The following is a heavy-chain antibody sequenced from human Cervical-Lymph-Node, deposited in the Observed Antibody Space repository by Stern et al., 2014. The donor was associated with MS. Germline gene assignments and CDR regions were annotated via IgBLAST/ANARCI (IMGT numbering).Heavy chain of an antibody. D-gene: IGHD3-3*01. CDR3: ATDRDDFRSGYSAPTKGYGLDV. Sequence: VQLLESGAEVKKPGASVKVSCTVSGYTLTEFSMHWVRQAPGKGLEWLGGFDPEDGETIYAQKFQGRVTMTEDTSTDTAYMELSSLRSEDTAVYYCATDRDDFRSGYSAPTKGYGLDVWGQGTTVTVTS. CDR2: FDPEDGET. CDR1: GYTLTEFS. J-gene: IGHJ6*02. V-gene: IGHV1-24*01.